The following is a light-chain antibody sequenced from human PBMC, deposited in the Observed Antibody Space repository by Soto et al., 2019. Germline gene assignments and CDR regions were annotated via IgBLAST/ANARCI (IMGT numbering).Light chain of an antibody. Sequence: EIVMTQSPATLSVSPVERATLSCRARQSVGNNLAWYQQKPGQAPRLLIYGASTRATGIPARFSGSGSGTAFTLTISSLHPDDFATYYCQQYNSYPLTFGGGTKVDI. CDR1: QSVGNN. CDR3: QQYNSYPLT. J-gene: IGKJ4*01. CDR2: GAS. V-gene: IGKV3-15*01.